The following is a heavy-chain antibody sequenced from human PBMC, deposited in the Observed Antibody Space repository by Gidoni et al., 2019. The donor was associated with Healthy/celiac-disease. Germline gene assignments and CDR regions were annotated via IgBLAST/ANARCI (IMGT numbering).Heavy chain of an antibody. CDR3: ARDPGVVRGGINWFDP. J-gene: IGHJ5*02. CDR1: GGSVCSGSYY. D-gene: IGHD3-10*01. Sequence: QVQLQESGPGLVKPSETLSLTCTVSGGSVCSGSYYWSWIRQPPGKGLEWIGYIYYSGSTNYNPSLKSRVTISVDTSKNQFSLKLSSVTAADTAVYYCARDPGVVRGGINWFDPWGQGTLVTVSS. CDR2: IYYSGST. V-gene: IGHV4-61*01.